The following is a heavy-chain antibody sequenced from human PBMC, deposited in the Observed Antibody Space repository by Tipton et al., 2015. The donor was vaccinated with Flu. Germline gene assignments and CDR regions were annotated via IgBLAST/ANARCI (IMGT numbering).Heavy chain of an antibody. V-gene: IGHV3-66*02. CDR1: GFTVSSKY. CDR3: ATLANSGTDGFDI. D-gene: IGHD5-12*01. CDR2: IYRGGTT. J-gene: IGHJ3*02. Sequence: SLRLSCAASGFTVSSKYMGWVRQAPGKGLQWVSVIYRGGTTYVADSVKGRCTISRDNSKNTLYLQWNSLTTEDTAVYYCATLANSGTDGFDIWGQGTMVTISS.